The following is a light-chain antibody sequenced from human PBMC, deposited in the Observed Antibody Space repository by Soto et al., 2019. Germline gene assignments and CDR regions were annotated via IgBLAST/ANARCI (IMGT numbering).Light chain of an antibody. J-gene: IGLJ3*02. CDR2: SNN. CDR1: SSNIGSNT. CDR3: AAWDDSLNGWV. V-gene: IGLV1-44*01. Sequence: QSVLTQPPSASGTPGQRVTISCSGSSSNIGSNTVNWYQQLPGTAPKLLIYSNNQRPSGVPDRFSGSKSGTSASLAISGRQSEDEADYYCAAWDDSLNGWVFGGGTKLTAL.